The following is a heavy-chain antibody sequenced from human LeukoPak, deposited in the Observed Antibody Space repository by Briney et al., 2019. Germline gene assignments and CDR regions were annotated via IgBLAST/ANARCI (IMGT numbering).Heavy chain of an antibody. CDR2: IYYSGST. CDR1: GGSISSSSYY. V-gene: IGHV4-39*01. J-gene: IGHJ4*02. CDR3: ALGTSLDY. Sequence: SETLSLTCTVSGGSISSSSYYWGWIRQPPGKGLEWIGGIYYSGSTYYNPSLKSRVTISVDTSKYQFSLKLSSVTAADTAVYYCALGTSLDYWGQGTLVTVSS.